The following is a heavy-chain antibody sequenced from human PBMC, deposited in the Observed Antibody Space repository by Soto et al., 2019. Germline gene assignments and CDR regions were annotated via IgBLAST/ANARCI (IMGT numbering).Heavy chain of an antibody. CDR1: GFTFSTYG. D-gene: IGHD5-18*01. V-gene: IGHV3-30*03. CDR3: DRDFSYGLLGQSGRDHYYYGLDV. J-gene: IGHJ6*02. Sequence: GGSLRLSCAPSGFTFSTYGMHWVRQAPGEGLEWVALISYDGSEKYYADSVRGRFTISRDNARNRLFLLMSSLRGEDTAAYYCDRDFSYGLLGQSGRDHYYYGLDVWGQGTKVTVSS. CDR2: ISYDGSEK.